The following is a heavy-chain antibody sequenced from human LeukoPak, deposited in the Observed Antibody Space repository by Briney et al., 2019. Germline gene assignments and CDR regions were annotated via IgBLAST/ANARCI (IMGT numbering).Heavy chain of an antibody. J-gene: IGHJ5*02. D-gene: IGHD3-3*01. Sequence: ASVKVSCKASGYTFTSYAMNWVRQAPGQGLEWMGWINTNTGNPTYAQGFTGRFVFSLDTSVSTAYLQISSLKAEDTAVYYCAREMGDYDFWSGSRNWFDPWGQGTLVTVSS. V-gene: IGHV7-4-1*02. CDR3: AREMGDYDFWSGSRNWFDP. CDR1: GYTFTSYA. CDR2: INTNTGNP.